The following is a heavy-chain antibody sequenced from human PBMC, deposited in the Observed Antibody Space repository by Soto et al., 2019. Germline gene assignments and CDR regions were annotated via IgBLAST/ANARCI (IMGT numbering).Heavy chain of an antibody. Sequence: GGSLRLSCAASGFTFSSYGMHWVRQAPGKGLEWVAVIWYDGSNKYYADSVKGRFTISRDNSKNTLYLQMNSLRAEDTAVYYCARDRPTMVRGAVDHYYYYMDVWGKGTTVTVSS. D-gene: IGHD3-10*01. V-gene: IGHV3-33*01. CDR2: IWYDGSNK. CDR3: ARDRPTMVRGAVDHYYYYMDV. CDR1: GFTFSSYG. J-gene: IGHJ6*03.